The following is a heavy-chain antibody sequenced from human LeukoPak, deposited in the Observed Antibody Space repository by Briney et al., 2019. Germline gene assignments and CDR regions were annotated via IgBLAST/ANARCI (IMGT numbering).Heavy chain of an antibody. CDR3: ATHRTGWGSYDAFNI. V-gene: IGHV1-69*06. CDR2: IIPIFGTA. Sequence: SVKVSCKASGGTFSSYAISWVRQAPGQGLEWMGGIIPIFGTANYAQKFQGRVTITADKSTSTAYMELSSLRSGDTAVYYCATHRTGWGSYDAFNIWGQGTMVTVSS. CDR1: GGTFSSYA. D-gene: IGHD3-10*01. J-gene: IGHJ3*02.